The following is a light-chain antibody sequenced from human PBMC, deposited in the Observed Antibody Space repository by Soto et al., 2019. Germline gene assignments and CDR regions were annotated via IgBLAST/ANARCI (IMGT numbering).Light chain of an antibody. V-gene: IGKV3-20*01. Sequence: IGLRQSPGTLSLSPGERATLSCRASQSIGNRNLAWYQLKPGQAPRLLIYGASSRATGITDRFSGSGSGSYFTLTISRLEPEDFAVYYCQQYDTSPYTFGQGTKLEIK. CDR1: QSIGNRN. CDR2: GAS. J-gene: IGKJ2*01. CDR3: QQYDTSPYT.